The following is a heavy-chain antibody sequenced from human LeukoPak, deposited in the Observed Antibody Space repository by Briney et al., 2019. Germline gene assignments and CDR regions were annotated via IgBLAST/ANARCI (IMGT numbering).Heavy chain of an antibody. CDR3: ATSFYSGWYGSYFQH. J-gene: IGHJ1*01. CDR2: ISYDGTNK. D-gene: IGHD6-19*01. CDR1: GFTFSNYG. Sequence: PGKSLRLSCAASGFTFSNYGMHWVRQAPGKGLEWVAVISYDGTNKYYADSVKGRFTISRDNSKNTLYLQMNSLRVEDTAVYYCATSFYSGWYGSYFQHWGQGTLVTVSS. V-gene: IGHV3-30*03.